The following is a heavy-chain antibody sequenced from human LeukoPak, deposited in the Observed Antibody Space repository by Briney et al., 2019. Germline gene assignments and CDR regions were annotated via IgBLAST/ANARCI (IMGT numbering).Heavy chain of an antibody. V-gene: IGHV3-30*18. J-gene: IGHJ4*02. D-gene: IGHD4-17*01. CDR1: GFTFSSYG. CDR3: AKGGTTAPTAGHFDY. CDR2: ISYDGSNK. Sequence: GGSLRLSCAASGFTFSSYGMHWVRQAPGKGLEWVAVISYDGSNKYYADSVKGRFTISRDNSKNTLYLQMNSLRAEDTAVYYCAKGGTTAPTAGHFDYWGQGTLVTVSS.